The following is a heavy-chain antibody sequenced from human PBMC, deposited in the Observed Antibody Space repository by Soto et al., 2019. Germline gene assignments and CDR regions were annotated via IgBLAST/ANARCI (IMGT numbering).Heavy chain of an antibody. CDR3: AREGIVVVTAIRWFDP. CDR2: INHSGST. Sequence: SETLSLTCAVYGGSFSGYYWSWIRQPPGKGLEWIGEINHSGSTNYNPSLKSRVTISVDTSKNQFSLKLSSVTAADTAVYYCAREGIVVVTAIRWFDPWGQGTLVTV. J-gene: IGHJ5*02. D-gene: IGHD2-21*02. CDR1: GGSFSGYY. V-gene: IGHV4-34*01.